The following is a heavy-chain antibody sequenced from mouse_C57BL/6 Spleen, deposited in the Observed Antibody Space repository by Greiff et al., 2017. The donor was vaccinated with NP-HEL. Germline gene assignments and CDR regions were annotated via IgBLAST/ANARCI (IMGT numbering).Heavy chain of an antibody. Sequence: VQLQQSGPELVKPGASVKISCKASGYAFSSSWMNWVKQRPGKGLEWIGRIYPGDGDTNYNGKFKGKATLTADKSSSTAYMQLSSLTSEDSAVYFCARGGYDYGGFAYWGQGTLVTVSA. V-gene: IGHV1-82*01. J-gene: IGHJ3*01. CDR2: IYPGDGDT. D-gene: IGHD2-4*01. CDR1: GYAFSSSW. CDR3: ARGGYDYGGFAY.